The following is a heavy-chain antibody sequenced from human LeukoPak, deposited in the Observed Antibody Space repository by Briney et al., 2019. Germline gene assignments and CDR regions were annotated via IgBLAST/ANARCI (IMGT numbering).Heavy chain of an antibody. Sequence: PSETLSLTCTVSGGSISSYYWSWIRQPAGKGLEWIGRIYTSGSTNYNPSLKSRVTMSVDTSKNQFSLKLSSVTAADTAVYYCATLSAFTVYGDYNYDYWGQGTLVTVSS. J-gene: IGHJ4*02. CDR3: ATLSAFTVYGDYNYDY. CDR1: GGSISSYY. D-gene: IGHD4-17*01. CDR2: IYTSGST. V-gene: IGHV4-4*07.